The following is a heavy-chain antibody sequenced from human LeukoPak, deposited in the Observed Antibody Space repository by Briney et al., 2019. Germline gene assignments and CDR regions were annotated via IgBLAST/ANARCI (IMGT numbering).Heavy chain of an antibody. J-gene: IGHJ4*02. CDR1: GGSISSYY. CDR3: ARWGKGYCSGGSCYPYYFDY. Sequence: SETLSLTCTVSGGSISSYYWSWIRQPPGKGLEWIGYIYYSGSTNYNPSLKSRVTMSVDTSKNQFSLKLSSVTAADTAVYYCARWGKGYCSGGSCYPYYFDYWGQGTLVTVSS. CDR2: IYYSGST. D-gene: IGHD2-15*01. V-gene: IGHV4-59*12.